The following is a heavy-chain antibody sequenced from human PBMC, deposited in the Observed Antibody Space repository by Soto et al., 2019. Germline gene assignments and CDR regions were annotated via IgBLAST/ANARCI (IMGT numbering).Heavy chain of an antibody. D-gene: IGHD2-15*01. V-gene: IGHV3-33*01. CDR1: GFTFSSYG. CDR2: IWYDGSNK. CDR3: ARGDYCSGGSCYSYYYFYGMDV. J-gene: IGHJ6*02. Sequence: PGGALRRSWAAAGFTFSSYGMHWVRQAPGKGLEWVAVIWYDGSNKYYADSVKGRFTISRDNSKNTLYLQMNSLRAEDTAVYYCARGDYCSGGSCYSYYYFYGMDVWGQGTTVPV.